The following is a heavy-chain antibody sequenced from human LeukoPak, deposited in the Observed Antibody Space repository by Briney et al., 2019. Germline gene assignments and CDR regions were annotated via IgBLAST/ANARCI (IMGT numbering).Heavy chain of an antibody. D-gene: IGHD3-22*01. CDR3: ARGGKYYYDSSGLLDY. J-gene: IGHJ4*02. CDR2: ITPIFGTA. V-gene: IGHV1-69*05. CDR1: GGTFSSYA. Sequence: ASVKVSCKASGGTFSSYAISWVRQAPGQGLEWMERITPIFGTANYAQKFQGRVTITTDESTSTAYMELSSLRSEDTAVYYCARGGKYYYDSSGLLDYWGQGTLVTVSS.